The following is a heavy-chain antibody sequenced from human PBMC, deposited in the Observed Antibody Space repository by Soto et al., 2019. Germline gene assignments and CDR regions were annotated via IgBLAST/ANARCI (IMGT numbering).Heavy chain of an antibody. D-gene: IGHD2-15*01. CDR1: GYTFTSYG. V-gene: IGHV1-18*01. CDR3: ARGYCSGGSCYGQGHYMDV. Sequence: ASVKVSCKASGYTFTSYGISWVRQAPGQGLEWMGWISAYNGNTNYAQKLQGRVTMTTDTSTSTAYMELRSLRSDDTAVYYCARGYCSGGSCYGQGHYMDVWGKGTTVTVSS. CDR2: ISAYNGNT. J-gene: IGHJ6*03.